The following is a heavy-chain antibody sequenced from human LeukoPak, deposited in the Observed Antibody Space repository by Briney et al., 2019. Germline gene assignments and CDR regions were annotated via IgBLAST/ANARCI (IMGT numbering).Heavy chain of an antibody. CDR1: GYTFTGYY. J-gene: IGHJ4*02. V-gene: IGHV1-2*02. D-gene: IGHD6-19*01. Sequence: ASVKVSCKASGYTFTGYYMHWVRQAPGQGLEWMGWINPNSGGTNYAQKFQGRVTMTRDTSISTAYMELSRLRSDDTAVYYCARERLKWLAYHPDYWGQGTLVTVSS. CDR3: ARERLKWLAYHPDY. CDR2: INPNSGGT.